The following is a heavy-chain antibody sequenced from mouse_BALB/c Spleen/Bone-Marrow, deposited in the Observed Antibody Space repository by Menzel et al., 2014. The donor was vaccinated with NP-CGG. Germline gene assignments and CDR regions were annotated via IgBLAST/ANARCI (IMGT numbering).Heavy chain of an antibody. V-gene: IGHV1-7*01. CDR1: GYTFTDYW. J-gene: IGHJ1*01. CDR3: ARRYGSLWYFDV. D-gene: IGHD1-1*01. CDR2: INPSSGYT. Sequence: QVQLQQSGAEPAKPGASVKMSCKASGYTFTDYWIHWVKQRPGQGLEWIGYINPSSGYTEYNQKFKDKATLTADKSSSTAYMQLNIPTSEDSAVYYCARRYGSLWYFDVWGAGTTVTVSS.